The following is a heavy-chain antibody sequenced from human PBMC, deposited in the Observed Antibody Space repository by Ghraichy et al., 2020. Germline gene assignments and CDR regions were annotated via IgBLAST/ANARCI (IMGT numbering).Heavy chain of an antibody. Sequence: SETLSLTCAVYGGSFSDYYWSWIRQPPGKGLEWIGEINHSGSTNYNPSLKSRVTISVDTSKNQFSLDLRYVIAADTAVDYCARGGYYGSGNYYRLDYWGQGDLVTVS. J-gene: IGHJ4*02. CDR1: GGSFSDYY. D-gene: IGHD3-10*01. CDR2: INHSGST. CDR3: ARGGYYGSGNYYRLDY. V-gene: IGHV4-34*01.